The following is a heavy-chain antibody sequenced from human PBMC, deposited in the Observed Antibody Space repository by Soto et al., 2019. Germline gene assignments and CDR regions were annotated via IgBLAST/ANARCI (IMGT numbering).Heavy chain of an antibody. CDR2: ISGYNGDT. Sequence: QGQLVQSGAEVKKPGASVKVSCKASGYTFNRYGISWVRQAPGQGLEWMGWISGYNGDTNYAQKFQGRGTMTIDTFTSTVYMEMRSLTSDDTAVYYCAKNGQPPYYYYGMDVWGQGTTVTVSS. V-gene: IGHV1-18*01. D-gene: IGHD2-8*01. CDR3: AKNGQPPYYYYGMDV. CDR1: GYTFNRYG. J-gene: IGHJ6*02.